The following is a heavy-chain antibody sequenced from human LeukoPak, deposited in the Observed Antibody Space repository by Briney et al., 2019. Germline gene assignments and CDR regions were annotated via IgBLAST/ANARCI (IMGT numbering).Heavy chain of an antibody. J-gene: IGHJ4*02. D-gene: IGHD3-10*01. CDR2: INHSGST. V-gene: IGHV4-39*07. Sequence: PSETLSLTCTVSGDSISSSNCYWGWIRQPPGKGLEGIGEINHSGSTNYNPSLKSRVTISVDTSKNQFSLKLSSVTAADTAVYYCARGYYGYVRFDYWGQGTLVTVSS. CDR1: GDSISSSNCY. CDR3: ARGYYGYVRFDY.